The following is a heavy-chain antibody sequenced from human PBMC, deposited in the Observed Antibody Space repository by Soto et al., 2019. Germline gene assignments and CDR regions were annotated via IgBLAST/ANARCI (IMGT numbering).Heavy chain of an antibody. CDR1: GYTFTSYG. Sequence: GASVKVSCKASGYTFTSYGISWVRQAPGQGPEWMGWISAYNGNTNYAQKLQGRVTMTTDTSTSTAYMELRSLRSDDTAVYYCASGAGWYVKTSPSWFDPWGQGTLVTVSS. CDR2: ISAYNGNT. CDR3: ASGAGWYVKTSPSWFDP. J-gene: IGHJ5*02. V-gene: IGHV1-18*04. D-gene: IGHD6-19*01.